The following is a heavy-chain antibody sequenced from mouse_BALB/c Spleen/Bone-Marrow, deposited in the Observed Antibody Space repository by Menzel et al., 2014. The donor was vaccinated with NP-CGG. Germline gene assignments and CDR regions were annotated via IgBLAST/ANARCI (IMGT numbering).Heavy chain of an antibody. J-gene: IGHJ4*01. CDR2: IDPANGNT. Sequence: QQSGAELVKPGASVKLSCTASGFNIKXAYMHWVKQRPEQGLEWIGRIDPANGNTKYDPKFQGKATITADTSSNTAYLQLSSLTSEDTAVYYCARWEYYAMDYWGQGTSVTVSS. V-gene: IGHV14-3*02. CDR1: GFNIKXAY. D-gene: IGHD4-1*01. CDR3: ARWEYYAMDY.